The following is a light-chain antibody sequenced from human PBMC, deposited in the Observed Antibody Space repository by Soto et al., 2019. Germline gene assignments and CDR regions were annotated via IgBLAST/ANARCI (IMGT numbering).Light chain of an antibody. CDR1: QSVSSN. Sequence: EIVLTQSPGTLSLSPGERATLSCRASQSVSSNYLAWYQQKPGQAPRFLIYVASTRATGIPARFSGSGSGTEFALTISSLQSEDFAVYYCQQYNNWPPITFGQGTRLEIK. CDR2: VAS. V-gene: IGKV3-15*01. J-gene: IGKJ5*01. CDR3: QQYNNWPPIT.